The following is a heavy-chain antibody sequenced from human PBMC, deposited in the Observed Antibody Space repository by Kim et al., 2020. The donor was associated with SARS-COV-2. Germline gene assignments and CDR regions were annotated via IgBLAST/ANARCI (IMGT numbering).Heavy chain of an antibody. CDR1: GFTFSSYW. V-gene: IGHV3-74*01. J-gene: IGHJ5*02. D-gene: IGHD1-26*01. CDR2: INSDGSST. Sequence: GGSLRLSCAASGFTFSSYWMHWVRQAPGKGLVWVSRINSDGSSTSYADSVKGRFTISRDNAKNTLYLQMNSLRAEDTAVYYCASGSRLIVGASEDWFDPWGQGTLVTVSS. CDR3: ASGSRLIVGASEDWFDP.